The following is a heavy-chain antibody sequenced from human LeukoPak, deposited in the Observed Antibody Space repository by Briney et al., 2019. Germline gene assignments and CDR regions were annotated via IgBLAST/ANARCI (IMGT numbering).Heavy chain of an antibody. J-gene: IGHJ4*02. CDR1: GFIFSVYE. D-gene: IGHD6-19*01. V-gene: IGHV3-48*03. CDR3: ARVYSSGWSY. CDR2: ISSSGSTI. Sequence: GGSLRLSCAASGFIFSVYEMNWVRQAPGKGLEWVSYISSSGSTIYYADSVKGRFTISRDNAKKSLYLQMNSLRAEDTAVYYCARVYSSGWSYWGQGTLVTVSS.